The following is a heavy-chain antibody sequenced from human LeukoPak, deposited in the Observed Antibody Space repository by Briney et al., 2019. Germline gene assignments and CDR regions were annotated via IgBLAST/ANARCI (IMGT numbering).Heavy chain of an antibody. Sequence: PGGSLRLSCAASGFTFSSYAMSWVRQAPGKGLEWVSAISGSGGSTYYADSVKGRFTISRDNSKNTLYLQMNSLRAEDTAVYYCARNSEYSSSFRYWDTNWFDPWGQGTLVTVSS. CDR2: ISGSGGST. CDR1: GFTFSSYA. CDR3: ARNSEYSSSFRYWDTNWFDP. D-gene: IGHD6-6*01. J-gene: IGHJ5*02. V-gene: IGHV3-23*01.